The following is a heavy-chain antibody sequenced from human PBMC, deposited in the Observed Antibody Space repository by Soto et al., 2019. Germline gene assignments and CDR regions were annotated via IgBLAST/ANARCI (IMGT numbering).Heavy chain of an antibody. D-gene: IGHD2-15*01. CDR2: IYYSGST. CDR3: ARHSRYCSGGSCIDAFDI. V-gene: IGHV4-59*08. Sequence: SQTLSLTCTVSGGSISSYYWSWIRQPPGKGLEWIGYIYYSGSTNYNPSLKSRVTISVDTSKNQFSLKLSSVTAADTAVYYCARHSRYCSGGSCIDAFDIWGQGTMVTVSS. J-gene: IGHJ3*02. CDR1: GGSISSYY.